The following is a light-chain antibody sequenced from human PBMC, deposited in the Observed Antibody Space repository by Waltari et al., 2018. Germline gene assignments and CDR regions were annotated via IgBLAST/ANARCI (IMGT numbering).Light chain of an antibody. CDR1: QSISKY. CDR2: AAS. CDR3: QHHVRLPAT. V-gene: IGKV3-20*01. J-gene: IGKJ1*01. Sequence: EIVLTQSQGTLSLSPGESATLTCRASQSISKYLAWYQQRPGQAPRLLIYAASNRATGIPDRFSGGGSGTDFSLTISRLEPEDFAVYYCQHHVRLPATFGQGTKVEIK.